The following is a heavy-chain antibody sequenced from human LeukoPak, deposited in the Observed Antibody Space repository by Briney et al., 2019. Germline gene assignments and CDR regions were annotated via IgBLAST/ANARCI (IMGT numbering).Heavy chain of an antibody. CDR2: IYYSGST. Sequence: SETLSLTCTVSGVSISSGGYYWSWIRQHPGKVLEWIGYIYYSGSTYYNPSLKSRVTISVDTSKNQFSLKLSSVTAADTAVYYCARRGVTQKYFDYWGQGTLVTVSS. V-gene: IGHV4-31*03. J-gene: IGHJ4*02. CDR1: GVSISSGGYY. CDR3: ARRGVTQKYFDY. D-gene: IGHD3-10*01.